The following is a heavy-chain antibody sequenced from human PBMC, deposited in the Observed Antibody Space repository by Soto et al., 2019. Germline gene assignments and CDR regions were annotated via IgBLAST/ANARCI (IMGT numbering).Heavy chain of an antibody. J-gene: IGHJ4*02. CDR1: GFTFSNAW. CDR3: TTDMAYCGGDCYLEFDY. V-gene: IGHV3-15*07. D-gene: IGHD2-21*02. Sequence: GGSLRLSCAASGFTFSNAWMNWVRQAPGKGLEWVGRIKSKTDGGTTDYAAPVKGRFTISRDDSKNTLYLQMNSLKTEDTAVYYCTTDMAYCGGDCYLEFDYWGQGTLVTVSS. CDR2: IKSKTDGGTT.